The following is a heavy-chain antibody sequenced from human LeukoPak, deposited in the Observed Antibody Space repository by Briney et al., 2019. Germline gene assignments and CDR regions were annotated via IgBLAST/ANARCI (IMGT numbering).Heavy chain of an antibody. D-gene: IGHD3-10*01. V-gene: IGHV3-21*01. CDR1: GFSLRDYS. Sequence: PGGSLRLSCAASGFSLRDYSMDWVRQAPGKGLEWVSSISSSSRYTFYVDSVKGRFTISRDNAKNSLYLQMNSLRVEDTAVYYCARRYGSGSYYTNNFDYWGQGTLVTVSS. CDR2: ISSSSRYT. CDR3: ARRYGSGSYYTNNFDY. J-gene: IGHJ4*02.